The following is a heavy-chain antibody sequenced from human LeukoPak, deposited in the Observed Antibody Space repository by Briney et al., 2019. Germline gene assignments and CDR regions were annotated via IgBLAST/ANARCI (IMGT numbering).Heavy chain of an antibody. CDR1: GFTFSSYG. J-gene: IGHJ4*02. CDR2: ISYDGSNK. Sequence: PGGSLRLSCAASGFTFSSYGMHWVRQAPGKGLEWVAVISYDGSNKYYADSVKGRFTISRDNSKNTLYLQMNSLRAEDTAVYYCARDLGERGYEADYYFDYWGQGTLVTVSS. D-gene: IGHD5-12*01. V-gene: IGHV3-30*03. CDR3: ARDLGERGYEADYYFDY.